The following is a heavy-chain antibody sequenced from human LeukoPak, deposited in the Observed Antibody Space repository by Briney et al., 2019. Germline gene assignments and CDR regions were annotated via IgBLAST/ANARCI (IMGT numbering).Heavy chain of an antibody. CDR1: GYTFTSYG. Sequence: EASVKVPCKASGYTFTSYGISWVRQAPGQGLEWMGWISAYNGNTNYAQKLQGRVTMTTDTSTSTAYMELRSLRSDDTAVYYCASGYYDYVWGSYRPDYWGQGTLVTVSS. V-gene: IGHV1-18*01. D-gene: IGHD3-16*02. CDR2: ISAYNGNT. J-gene: IGHJ4*02. CDR3: ASGYYDYVWGSYRPDY.